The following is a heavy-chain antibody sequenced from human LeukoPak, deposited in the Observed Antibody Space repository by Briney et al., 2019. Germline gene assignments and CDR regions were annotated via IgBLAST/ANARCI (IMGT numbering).Heavy chain of an antibody. CDR2: INHGGST. J-gene: IGHJ4*02. V-gene: IGHV4-34*01. D-gene: IGHD1-20*01. CDR1: GESFSGYY. Sequence: SETLSLTCAVYGESFSGYYWSWIRQPPGKELEWIGEINHGGSTKYTPSLTGRVTISVDTSKNQFSLKLTSVTAADTAVYYCARGHNWNLDYWGQGTLVTISS. CDR3: ARGHNWNLDY.